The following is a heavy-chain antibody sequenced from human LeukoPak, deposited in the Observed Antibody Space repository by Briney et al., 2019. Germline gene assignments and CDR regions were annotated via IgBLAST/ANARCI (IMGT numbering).Heavy chain of an antibody. CDR2: IDMSATTI. J-gene: IGHJ4*02. CDR3: ARGPIVVVPAALDY. V-gene: IGHV3-11*04. Sequence: GGSLRLSCAASGFTFSDYYMGWIRQAPGKGLEWVSYIDMSATTIYYADSVKGRFTISRDNAKNSLYLQMNSLRAEDTAVYYCARGPIVVVPAALDYWGQGTLVTVSS. D-gene: IGHD2-2*01. CDR1: GFTFSDYY.